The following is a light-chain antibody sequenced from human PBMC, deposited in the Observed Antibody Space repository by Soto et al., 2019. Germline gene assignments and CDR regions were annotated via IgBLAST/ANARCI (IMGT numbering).Light chain of an antibody. V-gene: IGKV3-11*01. J-gene: IGKJ4*01. CDR1: QRVSSY. CDR2: DAS. Sequence: EIVLTRSPATLSLSPGERATLSCRASQRVSSYLAWYQQKPGQAPRLLIYDASNRATGIPARFSGSGSGTDFTLTISSLEPDDFAVYYCQQRSDWPSTFGGGTKVQIK. CDR3: QQRSDWPST.